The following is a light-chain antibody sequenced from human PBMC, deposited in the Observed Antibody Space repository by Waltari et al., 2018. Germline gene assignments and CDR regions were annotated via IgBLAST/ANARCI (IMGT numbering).Light chain of an antibody. CDR2: LSSDGSH. V-gene: IGLV4-69*01. Sequence: QLVLTQPPYASASLGASVRLTCTLTSGHSSYAIAWHQQRPEKGPRYLMRLSSDGSHTKGDGIPDRFSGSSSGAERYLIISSLQSEDEADYYCQTWDTGVVFGGGTKLTVL. CDR3: QTWDTGVV. J-gene: IGLJ2*01. CDR1: SGHSSYA.